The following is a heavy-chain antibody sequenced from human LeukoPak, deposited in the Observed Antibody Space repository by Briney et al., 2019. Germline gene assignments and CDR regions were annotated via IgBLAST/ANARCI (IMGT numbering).Heavy chain of an antibody. CDR1: GYTFTSYG. CDR2: ISAYNGNT. V-gene: IGHV1-18*01. Sequence: GASVKVSCKASGYTFTSYGISWVRQAPGQGLEWMGWISAYNGNTNYAQKLQGRVTMTTDTSTSTAYMELRSLRSDDTAVYYCARDHSSSRTTAVFDYYYGMDVWGQGTTVTVSS. D-gene: IGHD6-13*01. CDR3: ARDHSSSRTTAVFDYYYGMDV. J-gene: IGHJ6*02.